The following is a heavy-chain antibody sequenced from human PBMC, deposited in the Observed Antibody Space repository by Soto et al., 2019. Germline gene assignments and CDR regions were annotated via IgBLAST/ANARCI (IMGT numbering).Heavy chain of an antibody. J-gene: IGHJ3*02. CDR1: GFTFRSYA. D-gene: IGHD6-13*01. CDR2: ILYDGSDK. V-gene: IGHV3-30-3*01. Sequence: QVQLVESGGGVVQPRRSLRLSCAASGFTFRSYAMHWVRQAPGKGLEWVAVILYDGSDKYYADSVKGRFTISRDNSKNTLYLQMNSLRAEDTAVYYCARPSIAAAATGGAFDIWGPGTMVTVSS. CDR3: ARPSIAAAATGGAFDI.